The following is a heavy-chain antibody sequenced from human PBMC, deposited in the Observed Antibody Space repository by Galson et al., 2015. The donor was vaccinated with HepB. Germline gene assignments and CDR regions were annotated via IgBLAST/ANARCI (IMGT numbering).Heavy chain of an antibody. CDR2: IYYSGST. CDR1: GGSISSSSYY. D-gene: IGHD6-19*01. CDR3: ARRCGGNGWSHCFDY. Sequence: TLSLTCTVSGGSISSSSYYWGWIRQPPGKGLEWIGSIYYSGSTYYNPSLKSRVTISVDTSKNQFSLKLSSVTAADTAVYYCARRCGGNGWSHCFDYWGQGTLVTVSS. V-gene: IGHV4-39*01. J-gene: IGHJ4*02.